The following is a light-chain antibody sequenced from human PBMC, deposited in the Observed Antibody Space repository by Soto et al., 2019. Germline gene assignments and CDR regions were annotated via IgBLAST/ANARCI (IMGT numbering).Light chain of an antibody. V-gene: IGKV3D-20*02. CDR1: QSIRYNY. J-gene: IGKJ5*01. CDR3: QQRSDWPIT. CDR2: DAS. Sequence: EIVLTQSPGTLSLSPGEGATLSCRASQSIRYNYLAWYQQRPGQAPRLLIYDASSRATGVPDRFSGSGSGTDFTLTISRLEPEDFAVYSCQQRSDWPITFGQGTRLEIK.